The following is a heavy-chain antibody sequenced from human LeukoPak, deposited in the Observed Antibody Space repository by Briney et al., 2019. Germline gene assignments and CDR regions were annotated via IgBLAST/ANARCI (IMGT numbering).Heavy chain of an antibody. CDR3: ARDSGVAAAGTVGYFDY. CDR2: INQGGSAT. V-gene: IGHV3-7*01. CDR1: GFTFSAYW. Sequence: PGGSLRLSCAASGFTFSAYWMSWVRQAPGKGLEWVANINQGGSATHYVDSVKGRFTIFRDNSKNSLYLQMSSLRAEDTAVYFCARDSGVAAAGTVGYFDYWGLGSLVTVSS. D-gene: IGHD6-13*01. J-gene: IGHJ4*02.